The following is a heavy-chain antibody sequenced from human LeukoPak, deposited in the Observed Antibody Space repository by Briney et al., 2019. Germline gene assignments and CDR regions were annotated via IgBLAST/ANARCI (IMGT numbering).Heavy chain of an antibody. V-gene: IGHV4-59*01. J-gene: IGHJ4*02. D-gene: IGHD3-16*02. Sequence: PSETLSLTCTVSGGSISRYYWSWIRQSPMKGLEWIGYGHYTGTTHYNPSLESRVTISVDTSKNQFSLRLTSLTAADTAVYYCARETYTSGGVIAIDYWGQGTRVTVSS. CDR3: ARETYTSGGVIAIDY. CDR2: GHYTGTT. CDR1: GGSISRYY.